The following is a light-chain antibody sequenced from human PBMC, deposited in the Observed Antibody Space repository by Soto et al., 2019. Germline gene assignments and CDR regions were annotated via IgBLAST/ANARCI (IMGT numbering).Light chain of an antibody. CDR1: QSISAY. CDR2: AAS. V-gene: IGKV1-39*01. CDR3: QQSYSTPLYT. J-gene: IGKJ2*01. Sequence: IQMTPSPSSLSASVGDRVTITCRASQSISAYLNWYQQKPGKAPKLLIYAASSLQSGVPPRFSGSGSGTDFTLTISSLQPEDFATYYCQQSYSTPLYTFGQGTKVDIK.